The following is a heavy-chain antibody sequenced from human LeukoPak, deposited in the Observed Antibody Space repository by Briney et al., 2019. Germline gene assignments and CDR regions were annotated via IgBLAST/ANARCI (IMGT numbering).Heavy chain of an antibody. CDR3: ARGHDSSGYYYDWFDP. CDR1: GFTVSSNY. Sequence: GGSLRLSCAASGFTVSSNYMSWVRQAPGKGLEWVSVIYSGGNTYYADSVKGRFTISRDNSKDTLYLQMNSLRAEDTAVYYCARGHDSSGYYYDWFDPWGQGTLVTVSS. J-gene: IGHJ5*02. D-gene: IGHD3-22*01. V-gene: IGHV3-53*01. CDR2: IYSGGNT.